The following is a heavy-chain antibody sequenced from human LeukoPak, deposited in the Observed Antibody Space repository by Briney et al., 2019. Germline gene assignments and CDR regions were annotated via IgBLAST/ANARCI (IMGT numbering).Heavy chain of an antibody. Sequence: PGGSLRLSCAASGFTFSSSAMHWVRQAPDKGLEWVAVISYDGSNKYYADSVKGRFTISRDNSKNTLYLQMNSLRADDTAVYYCARDIVVVPAASAFDYWGQGTLVTVSS. J-gene: IGHJ4*02. CDR1: GFTFSSSA. D-gene: IGHD2-2*01. CDR2: ISYDGSNK. CDR3: ARDIVVVPAASAFDY. V-gene: IGHV3-30-3*01.